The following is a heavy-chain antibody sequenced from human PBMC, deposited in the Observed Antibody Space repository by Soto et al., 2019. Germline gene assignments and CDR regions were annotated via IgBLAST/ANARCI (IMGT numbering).Heavy chain of an antibody. Sequence: LRLSCAASGFAFNGFWMSWVRQAPGKGLQWVANINEDESQTYYVDSVKGRFTISRDNARHSLFLQMNSLTVEDTAVYYCVRAHIHTWGLGDPLTVSS. CDR1: GFAFNGFW. CDR2: INEDESQT. J-gene: IGHJ1*01. CDR3: VRAHIHT. V-gene: IGHV3-7*05.